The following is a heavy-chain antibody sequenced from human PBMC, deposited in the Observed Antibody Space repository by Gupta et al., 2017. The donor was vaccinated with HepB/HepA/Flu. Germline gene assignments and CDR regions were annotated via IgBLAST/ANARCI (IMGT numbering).Heavy chain of an antibody. CDR3: AWKYYYYMAV. CDR2: ISGDGFAT. J-gene: IGHJ6*03. D-gene: IGHD1-1*01. CDR1: GFPFSSAD. Sequence: GGSLRLSCAASGFPFSSADMAWARQGPGRGLEWGSVISGDGFATYYADSVKGRFTISRDNSKNTLYLQMSRLRVEDTAVYYCAWKYYYYMAVWGKGTTVAVSS. V-gene: IGHV3-23*01.